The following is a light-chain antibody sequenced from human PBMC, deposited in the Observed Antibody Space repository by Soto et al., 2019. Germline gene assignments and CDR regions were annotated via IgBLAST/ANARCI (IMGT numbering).Light chain of an antibody. CDR3: QQYGSSPRLT. CDR1: QSVSSSY. V-gene: IGKV3-20*01. Sequence: EIVLTQSPGTLSLSPGERATLSCRASQSVSSSYLAWYQQKPGQAPRLLIYGASSRATGIPDRFSGSGSGTDFTLTISRLEPEDFAVYYCQQYGSSPRLTFGRGTKVEIK. CDR2: GAS. J-gene: IGKJ4*01.